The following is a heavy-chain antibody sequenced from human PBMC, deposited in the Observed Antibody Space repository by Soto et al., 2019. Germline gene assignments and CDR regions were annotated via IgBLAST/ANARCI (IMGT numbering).Heavy chain of an antibody. Sequence: QVQLVQSGAEVKKPGSSVKVSCKTSGGTFSSYAVSWVRQAPGQGLEWVGGIIPVFGTADYAQNFQGRVTITADESTSTVYMELSSLRSEDTAVYFCAREIAVATYWFDPWGQGTLVTVSS. V-gene: IGHV1-69*12. D-gene: IGHD6-19*01. CDR1: GGTFSSYA. CDR3: AREIAVATYWFDP. CDR2: IIPVFGTA. J-gene: IGHJ5*02.